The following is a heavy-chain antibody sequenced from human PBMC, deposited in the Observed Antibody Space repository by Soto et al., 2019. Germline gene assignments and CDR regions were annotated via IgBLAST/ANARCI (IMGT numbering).Heavy chain of an antibody. J-gene: IGHJ5*02. Sequence: SVKVSCKASGGTFSSYAISWVRQAPGQGLEWMGGIIPIFGTASYAQKFQGRVTITADKSTSTAYMELSSLRSEDTAVYYCARDVRVVVVAADNWFDPWGQGTLVTVSS. CDR1: GGTFSSYA. D-gene: IGHD2-15*01. V-gene: IGHV1-69*06. CDR2: IIPIFGTA. CDR3: ARDVRVVVVAADNWFDP.